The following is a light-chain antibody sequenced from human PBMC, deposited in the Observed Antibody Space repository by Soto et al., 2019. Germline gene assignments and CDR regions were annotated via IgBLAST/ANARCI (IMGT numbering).Light chain of an antibody. V-gene: IGKV3-20*01. Sequence: EIVLTQSPATLSLSLGETATLSCRASQSVGSYLAWYQQKPGQAPRLLIYGASSRATGIPDRFSGSGSGTDFTLTISRLEPEDFAVYYCQQYGSSPPLYTFGQGTKLEIK. CDR2: GAS. J-gene: IGKJ2*01. CDR3: QQYGSSPPLYT. CDR1: QSVGSY.